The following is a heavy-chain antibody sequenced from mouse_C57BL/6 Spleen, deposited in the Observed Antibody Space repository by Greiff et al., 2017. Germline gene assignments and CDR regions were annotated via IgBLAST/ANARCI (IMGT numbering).Heavy chain of an antibody. J-gene: IGHJ4*01. Sequence: EVQLQQSGPGLVKPSQSLSLTCSVTGFSITSGYYWNWFRQFPGNKLEWMGYISYDGSHNHNPSLNIRISITRDTSKNQFFLKLNSVTTEDTATYYCARGDYADYAMDYWGQGTSVTVSS. CDR1: GFSITSGYY. D-gene: IGHD1-1*02. CDR3: ARGDYADYAMDY. V-gene: IGHV3-6*01. CDR2: ISYDGSH.